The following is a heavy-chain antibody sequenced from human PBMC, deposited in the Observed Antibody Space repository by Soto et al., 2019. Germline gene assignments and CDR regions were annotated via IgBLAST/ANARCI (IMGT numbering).Heavy chain of an antibody. CDR2: MNPNSGNT. D-gene: IGHD2-15*01. J-gene: IGHJ4*02. CDR3: ARGSEYGGNFDY. Sequence: QVQLVQSGAEVKKPGASVKVSCKASGYTFTSYDINWVRQATGQGLESMGWMNPNSGNTGYAQKFQGRVAMPTNTSISRAYMELSSLRSEDTAVYYCARGSEYGGNFDYWGQGTLITVSS. CDR1: GYTFTSYD. V-gene: IGHV1-8*01.